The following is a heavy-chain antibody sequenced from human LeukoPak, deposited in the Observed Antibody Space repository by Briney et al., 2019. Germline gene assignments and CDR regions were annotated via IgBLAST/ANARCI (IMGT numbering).Heavy chain of an antibody. D-gene: IGHD2-2*01. CDR1: GFTFRSYA. CDR2: ISNHGNDG. Sequence: PGRSLGLSCAASGFTFRSYAMHWVRQTPGKGLEWVAVISNHGNDGFYADSVKGHFTISRDNSKNTLYLQMDSLRAEDTAVYYCTRDRGAMNDFDYWGQGTLVTVSS. J-gene: IGHJ4*02. V-gene: IGHV3-30*01. CDR3: TRDRGAMNDFDY.